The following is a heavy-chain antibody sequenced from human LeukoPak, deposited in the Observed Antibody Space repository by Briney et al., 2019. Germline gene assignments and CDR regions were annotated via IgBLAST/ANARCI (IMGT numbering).Heavy chain of an antibody. CDR1: GYTFTDYY. CDR3: STAMVTYSYYYYMDV. Sequence: ASVKVSCKASGYTFTDYYMHWVRQAPGQGLEWMGWINPNSGGTNYAQKFQGRVTMTRDTSISTAYMELSRLRSDDTAVYYCSTAMVTYSYYYYMDVWGKGTTVTVSS. V-gene: IGHV1-2*02. D-gene: IGHD5-18*01. CDR2: INPNSGGT. J-gene: IGHJ6*03.